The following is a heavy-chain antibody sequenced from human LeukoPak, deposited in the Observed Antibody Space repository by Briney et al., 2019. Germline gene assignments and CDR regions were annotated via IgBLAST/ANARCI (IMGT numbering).Heavy chain of an antibody. D-gene: IGHD3-10*02. CDR1: GFTFSTYE. CDR2: INWNGGST. Sequence: GGSLRLSCAASGFTFSTYEMDWVRQAPGKGLEWVSGINWNGGSTVYADSVKGRFTISRDNAKNSLYLQMNSLRAEDTALYYCAMFERDVWGKGTTVTVSS. V-gene: IGHV3-20*04. J-gene: IGHJ6*04. CDR3: AMFERDV.